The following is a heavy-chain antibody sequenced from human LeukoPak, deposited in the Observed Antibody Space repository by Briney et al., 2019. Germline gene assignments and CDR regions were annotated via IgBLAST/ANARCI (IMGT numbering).Heavy chain of an antibody. CDR3: ARDRARDYYGSGSFYYYYGMDV. V-gene: IGHV1-2*02. CDR2: INPNSGDT. J-gene: IGHJ6*02. CDR1: GYIFTGFF. D-gene: IGHD3-10*01. Sequence: ASVKVSCKASGYIFTGFFISWVRQAPGQGLEWMGWINPNSGDTDYGQKFQGRVSIIRDTSISTTYMELSSRTSDDTAVYFCARDRARDYYGSGSFYYYYGMDVWGQGTTVTVS.